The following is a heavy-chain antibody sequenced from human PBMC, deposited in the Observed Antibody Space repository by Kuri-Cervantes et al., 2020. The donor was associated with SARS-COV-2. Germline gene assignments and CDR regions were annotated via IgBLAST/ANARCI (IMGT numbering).Heavy chain of an antibody. Sequence: LSLTCAASGFTFSSYAMSWVRQAPGKGLEWVSAISGSGGSTYYADSVKGRFTISGDNSKNTLYLQMNSLRAEDTAVYYCAKSSTYYYGSGSYPPYWGQGTLVTVSS. CDR2: ISGSGGST. CDR1: GFTFSSYA. CDR3: AKSSTYYYGSGSYPPY. V-gene: IGHV3-23*01. D-gene: IGHD3-10*01. J-gene: IGHJ4*02.